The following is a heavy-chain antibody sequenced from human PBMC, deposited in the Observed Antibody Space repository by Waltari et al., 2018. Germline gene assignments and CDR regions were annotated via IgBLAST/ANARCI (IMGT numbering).Heavy chain of an antibody. CDR2: IYWNDDK. J-gene: IGHJ5*02. CDR1: GFSLSTSGVG. D-gene: IGHD6-13*01. V-gene: IGHV2-5*01. CDR3: AHSPRASSSWYWFDP. Sequence: QITLKESGPTLVKPTQTLTLTCTFSGFSLSTSGVGVGWIRQPPGNALEWLALIYWNDDKRYSPSLKSRLTITKDTSKNQVVLTMTNMDPVDTATYYCAHSPRASSSWYWFDPWGQGTLVTVSS.